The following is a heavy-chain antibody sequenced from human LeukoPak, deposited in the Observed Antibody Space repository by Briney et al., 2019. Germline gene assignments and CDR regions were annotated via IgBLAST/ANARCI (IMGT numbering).Heavy chain of an antibody. V-gene: IGHV3-74*01. J-gene: IGHJ5*02. CDR1: GFTFSSYW. Sequence: PGGSLRLSCAASGFTFSSYWMDWVRQAPGKGRGWVSRIISDGSSTSYADSVKGRFTISRHNAKNTLHLQMNSLRAADTPVYYCARARYGSSSVYNWFDPWGRETLVTVSS. CDR3: ARARYGSSSVYNWFDP. D-gene: IGHD6-6*01. CDR2: IISDGSST.